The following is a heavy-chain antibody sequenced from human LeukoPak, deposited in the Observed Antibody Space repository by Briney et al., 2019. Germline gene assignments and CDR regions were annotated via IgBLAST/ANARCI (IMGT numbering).Heavy chain of an antibody. CDR1: GFTLSSYG. V-gene: IGHV3-30*18. D-gene: IGHD3-22*01. CDR3: AKDRYDSSALDY. CDR2: ISYDGSNK. Sequence: PGGSLTLSCAASGFTLSSYGMHWVRQAPGKGLEWVAFISYDGSNKYYADSVKGRFTISRDNSKNTLYLQMNSLRAEDTAVYYCAKDRYDSSALDYWGQGTLVTVSS. J-gene: IGHJ4*02.